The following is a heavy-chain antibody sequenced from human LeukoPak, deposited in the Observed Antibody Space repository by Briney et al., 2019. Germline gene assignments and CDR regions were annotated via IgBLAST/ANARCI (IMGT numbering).Heavy chain of an antibody. CDR1: GYTFNGYY. V-gene: IGHV1-2*06. D-gene: IGHD2-21*02. J-gene: IGHJ3*02. CDR2: INPNSGGT. CDR3: ARSLIVVVTYPGDDAFDI. Sequence: ASVKVSCKASGYTFNGYYMHWVRQAPGQGLEWMGRINPNSGGTNYAQKFQGRVTMTRDTSISTAYMELSRLRSDDTAVYYCARSLIVVVTYPGDDAFDIWGQGTMVTVSS.